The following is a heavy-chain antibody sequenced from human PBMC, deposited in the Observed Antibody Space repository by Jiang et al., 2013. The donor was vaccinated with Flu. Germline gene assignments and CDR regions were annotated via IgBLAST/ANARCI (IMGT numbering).Heavy chain of an antibody. CDR3: ARVWDSSSWYGPDYYYYGMDV. CDR1: GGSISSYY. D-gene: IGHD6-13*01. J-gene: IGHJ6*02. CDR2: IYYSGST. V-gene: IGHV4-59*01. Sequence: PGLVKPSETLSLTCTVSGGSISSYYWSWIRQPPGKGLEWIGYIYYSGSTNYNPSLKSRVTISVDTSKNQFSLKLSSVTAADTAVYYCARVWDSSSWYGPDYYYYGMDVWGQGTTVTVSS.